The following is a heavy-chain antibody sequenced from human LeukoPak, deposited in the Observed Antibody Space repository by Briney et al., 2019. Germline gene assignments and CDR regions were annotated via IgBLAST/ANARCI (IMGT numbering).Heavy chain of an antibody. D-gene: IGHD3-10*01. Sequence: GESLKISCKGSGYSFSDFWIVWVRQMPGQGLEWMGIIYPGDSDTRYSPSFQGQVTISADKSISTAYLQWSSLKASDTAMYYCARLRGSGKSSFDYWGQGTLVTVSS. J-gene: IGHJ4*02. V-gene: IGHV5-51*01. CDR2: IYPGDSDT. CDR1: GYSFSDFW. CDR3: ARLRGSGKSSFDY.